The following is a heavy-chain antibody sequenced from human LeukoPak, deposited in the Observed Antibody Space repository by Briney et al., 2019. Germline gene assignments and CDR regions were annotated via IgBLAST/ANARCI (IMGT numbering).Heavy chain of an antibody. Sequence: SETLSLTCAVYGGSFSGYYWSWIRQSPEKGLEWIGEINDRGRTNYNPSLKSRVTLSVDTSRKQFSLRLSAVTAADTAIYYCARDPTTVVTLPYYFDLWGQGTLVTVSS. D-gene: IGHD4-23*01. CDR3: ARDPTTVVTLPYYFDL. CDR1: GGSFSGYY. V-gene: IGHV4-34*01. J-gene: IGHJ4*02. CDR2: INDRGRT.